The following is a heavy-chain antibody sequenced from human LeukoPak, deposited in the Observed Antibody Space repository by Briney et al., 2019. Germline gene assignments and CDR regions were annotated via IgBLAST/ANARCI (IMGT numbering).Heavy chain of an antibody. J-gene: IGHJ4*02. CDR1: GGSMNSYY. CDR3: ARGRSWQS. D-gene: IGHD6-19*01. Sequence: PSETLSLTCTVSGGSMNSYYWSWVRQPPGKGLEWIAYIYYLGSTSYSPSLRGRGSISVDTSKNQFSLNLNSVTAADTAVYYCARGRSWQSWGQGTLVTVSS. V-gene: IGHV4-59*12. CDR2: IYYLGST.